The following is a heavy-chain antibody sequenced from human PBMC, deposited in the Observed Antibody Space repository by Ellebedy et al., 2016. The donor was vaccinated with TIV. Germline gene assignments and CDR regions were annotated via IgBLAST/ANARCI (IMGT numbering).Heavy chain of an antibody. D-gene: IGHD3-22*01. Sequence: GESLKISCVGSGFSFTDFSMSWVRQAPGKGLEWVSSISGSGGSTYYADSVKGRLTISRDTSKNTLYLQMNSLRVEETDVYYCAKKSTWLYGLFASWGQGALVTVSS. J-gene: IGHJ4*02. V-gene: IGHV3-23*01. CDR2: ISGSGGST. CDR1: GFSFTDFS. CDR3: AKKSTWLYGLFAS.